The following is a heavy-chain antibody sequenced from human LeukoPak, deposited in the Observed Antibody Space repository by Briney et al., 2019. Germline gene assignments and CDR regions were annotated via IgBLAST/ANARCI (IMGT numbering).Heavy chain of an antibody. CDR2: ISGSGGST. V-gene: IGHV3-23*01. J-gene: IGHJ4*02. D-gene: IGHD6-19*01. Sequence: TGGSLRLSCEASGFTFSNYAMTWVRQAPGRGLEWVSSISGSGGSTYYVDSVKGRFTISRDNSKNTLYLQMNSLRAEDTAVYYCAKAPTSRYSSGWYGNCFDYWGQGTLVTVSS. CDR1: GFTFSNYA. CDR3: AKAPTSRYSSGWYGNCFDY.